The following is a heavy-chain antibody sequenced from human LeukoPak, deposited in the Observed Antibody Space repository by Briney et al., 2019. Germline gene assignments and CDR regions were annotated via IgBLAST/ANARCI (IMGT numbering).Heavy chain of an antibody. CDR3: ARDPEGPSIPPIDGFDI. Sequence: GGSLRLSCAVSGFTFRDHWMHWVRQAPGKGLVWVSRINVDGSDRNYADSVKGRFTISRDNSKNTLYLQMNSLRAEDTAVYYCARDPEGPSIPPIDGFDIWGQGTMVTVSS. CDR2: INVDGSDR. J-gene: IGHJ3*02. V-gene: IGHV3-74*01. CDR1: GFTFRDHW. D-gene: IGHD2-21*01.